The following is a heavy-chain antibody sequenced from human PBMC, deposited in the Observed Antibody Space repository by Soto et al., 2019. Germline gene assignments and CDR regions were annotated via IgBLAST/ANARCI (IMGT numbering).Heavy chain of an antibody. CDR2: INPNSGGT. V-gene: IGHV1-2*02. J-gene: IGHJ6*02. D-gene: IGHD1-7*01. CDR3: ASQPFWGTGTTFRDV. CDR1: GYTFTGYY. Sequence: ASVKVSGKASGYTFTGYYMHWVRQAPGQGLEWMGWINPNSGGTNYAQKFQGRVTMTRDTSISTAYMELSRLRSDDTAVYYCASQPFWGTGTTFRDVWGQGTTVTVSS.